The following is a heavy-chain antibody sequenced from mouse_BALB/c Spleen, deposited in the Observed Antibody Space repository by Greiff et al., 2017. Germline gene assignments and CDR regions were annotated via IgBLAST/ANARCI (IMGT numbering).Heavy chain of an antibody. J-gene: IGHJ1*01. D-gene: IGHD2-4*01. Sequence: VQVVESGPELVRPGDSVKISCKGSGYTFTDYAMHWVKQSHAKSLEWIGVISTYSGNTNYNQKFKGKATMTVDKSSSTAYMELARLTSEDSAIYYCARVWDYDYDIGYFDVWGAGTTVTVSS. CDR1: GYTFTDYA. CDR2: ISTYSGNT. V-gene: IGHV1-67*01. CDR3: ARVWDYDYDIGYFDV.